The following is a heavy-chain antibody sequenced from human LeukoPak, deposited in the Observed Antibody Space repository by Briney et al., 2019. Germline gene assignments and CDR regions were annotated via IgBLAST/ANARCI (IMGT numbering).Heavy chain of an antibody. V-gene: IGHV1-69*13. CDR1: GGTFSSYA. D-gene: IGHD3-16*01. Sequence: SVKVSCKASGGTFSSYAISWVRQAPGQGLEWMGGIIPIFGTANYAQKFQGRVTITADESTSTAYMELSSLRSEDTAVYYCARVTGLAVVWGYYFDYWGQGTLVTVSS. CDR3: ARVTGLAVVWGYYFDY. CDR2: IIPIFGTA. J-gene: IGHJ4*02.